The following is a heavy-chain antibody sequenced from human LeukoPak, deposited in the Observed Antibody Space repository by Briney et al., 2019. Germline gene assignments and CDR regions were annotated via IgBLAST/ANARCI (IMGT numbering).Heavy chain of an antibody. V-gene: IGHV3-21*01. CDR2: ISTSSNYI. D-gene: IGHD3-22*01. CDR3: AREPYDGSGYVVN. CDR1: GFTFSAYS. J-gene: IGHJ4*02. Sequence: PGGSLRLSCAASGFTFSAYSMSWVRQAPGKGLEWVSSISTSSNYIYYADSMKGRFTISRDNAKNSLDLQMNSLRAEDTAVYYCAREPYDGSGYVVNWGQGTLVTVSP.